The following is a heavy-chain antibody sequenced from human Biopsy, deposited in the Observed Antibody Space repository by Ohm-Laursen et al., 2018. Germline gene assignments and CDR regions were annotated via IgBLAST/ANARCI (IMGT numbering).Heavy chain of an antibody. CDR1: GFSLSARGMC. CDR3: ARTPILIVSAGLVYRHRRHLQGMDV. CDR2: VVWDDSK. D-gene: IGHD6-13*01. Sequence: TQTLTLTCSFSGFSLSARGMCVSWIRQAPGKALDWLARVVWDDSKDYSASPQTKLSISKDTSNDQVVLTVNNVDPADTATYYCARTPILIVSAGLVYRHRRHLQGMDVWGQGIAVTVS. V-gene: IGHV2-70*11. J-gene: IGHJ6*02.